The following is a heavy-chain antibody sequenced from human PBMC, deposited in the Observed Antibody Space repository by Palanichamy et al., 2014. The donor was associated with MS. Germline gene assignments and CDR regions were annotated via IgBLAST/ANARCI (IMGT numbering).Heavy chain of an antibody. J-gene: IGHJ6*02. CDR2: IDSDGNNI. D-gene: IGHD6-13*01. V-gene: IGHV3-74*03. Sequence: EVQLVEFGGGVLQPGGSLRLSCAASGFTFSSYWMHWVRRASGKGLVWVSRIDSDGNNIQYAGSVKGRFTISRDNAKNTLYLQMNSLRVEDTAVYYCARVLAGGCMDVWGQGTTVTVSS. CDR3: ARVLAGGCMDV. CDR1: GFTFSSYW.